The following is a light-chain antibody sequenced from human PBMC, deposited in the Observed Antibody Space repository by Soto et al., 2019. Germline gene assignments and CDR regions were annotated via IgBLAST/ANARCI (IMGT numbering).Light chain of an antibody. CDR3: QQSYSTPRS. CDR1: QSISSY. V-gene: IGKV1-39*01. CDR2: APS. Sequence: DIQMTQSPSSLSASVGDRVTITCRASQSISSYLNWYQQKPGKAPKLLIYAPSILQSGVPSRFSGSGSGTDFTLTISSLQPEDFATYYCQQSYSTPRSFGGGTKVEIK. J-gene: IGKJ4*01.